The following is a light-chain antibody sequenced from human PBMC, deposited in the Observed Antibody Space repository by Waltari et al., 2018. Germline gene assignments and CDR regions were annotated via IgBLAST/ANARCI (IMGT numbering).Light chain of an antibody. V-gene: IGLV8-61*01. CDR3: ALYMGSGSWV. CDR1: SGSLSTTSY. CDR2: KAN. Sequence: QTVVTQEPSLSVSPGGTVTLTCALSSGSLSTTSYATWYQQTPGQAPRTPVYKANACSSCVHDRVSGSILGNTAALTSTGAQADDESDYYCALYMGSGSWVFGGGTRLTVL. J-gene: IGLJ3*02.